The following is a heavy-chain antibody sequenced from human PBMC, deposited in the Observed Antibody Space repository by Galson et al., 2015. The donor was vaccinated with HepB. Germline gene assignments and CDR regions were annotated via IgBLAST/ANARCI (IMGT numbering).Heavy chain of an antibody. CDR3: TSTMVTQFDY. V-gene: IGHV3-74*01. D-gene: IGHD4-23*01. J-gene: IGHJ4*02. CDR2: INSDGSTT. Sequence: SLRLSCATSGFSFSNYWMHWVRQTPGKGLVWVSRINSDGSTTGYADSVKGRFTISRDNAKNTLYLQMNTLTVEDTAKYYCTSTMVTQFDYWGQGALVTVSS. CDR1: GFSFSNYW.